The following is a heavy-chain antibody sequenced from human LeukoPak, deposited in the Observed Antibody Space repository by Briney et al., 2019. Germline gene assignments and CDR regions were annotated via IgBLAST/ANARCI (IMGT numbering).Heavy chain of an antibody. Sequence: SETLSLTCTVSGVSTSGYHWSWIRQPPGKGLEWIGYIYYSGSTSYSPSLKSRVTISVDTSKNQFSLKLSSVTAADTAVYYCARIYGRGAFDIWGQGTMVTVSS. J-gene: IGHJ3*02. D-gene: IGHD5-12*01. CDR1: GVSTSGYH. CDR2: IYYSGST. V-gene: IGHV4-59*12. CDR3: ARIYGRGAFDI.